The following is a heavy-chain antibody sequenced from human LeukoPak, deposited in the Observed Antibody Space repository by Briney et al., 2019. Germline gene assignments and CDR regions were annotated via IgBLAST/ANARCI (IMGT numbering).Heavy chain of an antibody. CDR3: ATYPESGYSYGYNYYGMDV. J-gene: IGHJ6*02. CDR2: INPNSGGT. V-gene: IGHV1-2*02. CDR1: GYTFTGYY. D-gene: IGHD5-18*01. Sequence: GASVKVSCKASGYTFTGYYMHWVRQAPGQGLEWMGWINPNSGGTNYAQKFQGRVTMTRDTSISTAYMELSRLRSDDTAVYYCATYPESGYSYGYNYYGMDVWGQGTTATVSS.